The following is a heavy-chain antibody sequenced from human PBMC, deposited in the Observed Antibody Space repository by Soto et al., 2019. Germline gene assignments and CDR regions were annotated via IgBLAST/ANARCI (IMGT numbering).Heavy chain of an antibody. J-gene: IGHJ6*02. V-gene: IGHV1-58*01. CDR1: GFTFTSSA. D-gene: IGHD2-15*01. CDR3: AATYCSGGSCYPIYYGMDV. CDR2: IVVGSGNT. Sequence: GASVKVSCKASGFTFTSSAVQWVRQARGQRLEWIGWIVVGSGNTNYAQKFQERVTITRDMSTSTAYMELSSLRSEDTAVYYCAATYCSGGSCYPIYYGMDVWGQGTTVTVSS.